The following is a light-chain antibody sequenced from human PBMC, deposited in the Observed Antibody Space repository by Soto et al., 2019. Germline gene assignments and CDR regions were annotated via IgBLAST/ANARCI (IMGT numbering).Light chain of an antibody. CDR2: DVS. CDR1: SSDVGGYNY. CDR3: SSYTSSSTVV. Sequence: QSVLTQPASVSGSPGQSITISCTGTSSDVGGYNYVSWYQQHPGKAPKLMIHDVSNRPSGVSNRFSGSKSDNTASLSISGLQAEDEADYYCSSYTSSSTVVFGGGTKLTVL. V-gene: IGLV2-14*01. J-gene: IGLJ2*01.